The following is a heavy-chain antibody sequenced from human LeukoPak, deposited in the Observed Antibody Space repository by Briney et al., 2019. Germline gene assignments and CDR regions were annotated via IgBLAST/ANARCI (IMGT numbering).Heavy chain of an antibody. Sequence: PSETLSLTCTVSGGSISSSSYYWGWIRQPPGKGLEWIGEINHSGSTNYNPSLKSRVTISVDTSKNQFSLKLSSVTAADTAVYYCASYSSPFEEVEAFDIWGQGTMVTVSS. V-gene: IGHV4-39*07. CDR1: GGSISSSSYY. D-gene: IGHD6-19*01. CDR2: INHSGST. CDR3: ASYSSPFEEVEAFDI. J-gene: IGHJ3*02.